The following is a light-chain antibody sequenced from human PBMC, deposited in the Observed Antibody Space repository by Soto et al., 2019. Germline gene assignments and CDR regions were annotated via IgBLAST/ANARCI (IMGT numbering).Light chain of an antibody. V-gene: IGKV1-39*01. CDR3: QQSYSTPSIT. CDR1: QDINKN. CDR2: AAS. J-gene: IGKJ5*01. Sequence: DIQMTQSPSSLSASVGDRVTIACQASQDINKNLIWYQQKPGKARKLLXYAASSLQSGVPSRFSGIGSGTDFTLTISSLQPEDFANYDGQQSYSTPSITFGQGTRLDIK.